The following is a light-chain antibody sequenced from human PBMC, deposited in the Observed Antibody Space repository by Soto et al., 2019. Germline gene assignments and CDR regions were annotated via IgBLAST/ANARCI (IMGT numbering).Light chain of an antibody. Sequence: QSALTQPASVSGSPGQSITISCTGTGSDVGGYNFVSWYQQHPGKAPKLMIYDVNIRPSGFSNRFSGSKSGNTASLTISGLKAEDEADYYCCSYASSSTRVIFGGGTKLTVL. J-gene: IGLJ2*01. V-gene: IGLV2-14*03. CDR1: GSDVGGYNF. CDR3: CSYASSSTRVI. CDR2: DVN.